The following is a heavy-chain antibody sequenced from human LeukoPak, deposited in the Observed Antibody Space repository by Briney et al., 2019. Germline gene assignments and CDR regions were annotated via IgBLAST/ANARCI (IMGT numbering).Heavy chain of an antibody. CDR3: ARDETEGYSSGWYLGWFDP. J-gene: IGHJ5*02. CDR2: IIPIFGIA. V-gene: IGHV1-69*04. CDR1: GGTFSSYA. D-gene: IGHD6-19*01. Sequence: SSVKVSCKASGGTFSSYAISWARQAPGQGLEWMGRIIPIFGIANYAQKFQGRVTITADKSTSTAYMELSSPRSEDTAVYYCARDETEGYSSGWYLGWFDPWGQGTLVTVSS.